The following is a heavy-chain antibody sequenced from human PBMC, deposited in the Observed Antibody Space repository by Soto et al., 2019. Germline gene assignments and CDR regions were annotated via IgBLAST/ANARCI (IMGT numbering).Heavy chain of an antibody. CDR1: GFTFSSYS. V-gene: IGHV3-21*01. CDR3: ARVPNWNYDVFDI. Sequence: GGSLRLSCAASGFTFSSYSMNWVRQAPGKGLEWVSSISSSSSYIYYADSVKGRFTISRDNAKYSLYLQMSSLRAEDAAEYYCARVPNWNYDVFDIWGQGTMVTVSS. J-gene: IGHJ3*02. D-gene: IGHD1-7*01. CDR2: ISSSSSYI.